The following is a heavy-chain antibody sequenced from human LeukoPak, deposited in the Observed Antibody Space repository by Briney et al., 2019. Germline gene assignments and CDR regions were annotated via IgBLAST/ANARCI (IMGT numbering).Heavy chain of an antibody. CDR2: ISGSGGST. J-gene: IGHJ4*02. V-gene: IGHV3-23*01. CDR1: GFTFSSYA. Sequence: GGSLRLSCAASGFTFSSYAMSWVRQAPGKGLEWVSAISGSGGSTYYADSVKGRFTISKDNSKNTLYLQMNSLRAEGTAVYYCAKDSDILTGHNDYWGQGTLVTVSS. CDR3: AKDSDILTGHNDY. D-gene: IGHD3-9*01.